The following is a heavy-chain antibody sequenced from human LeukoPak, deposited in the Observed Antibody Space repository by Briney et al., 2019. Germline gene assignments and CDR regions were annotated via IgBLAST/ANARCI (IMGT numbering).Heavy chain of an antibody. Sequence: GGSLRLSCAASGFTFSSYSMNWVRQASGKGLEWVSSISSSSSYIYYADSVKGRFTISRDNAKNSLYLQMNSLRAEDTAVYYCARAMGSWQWLARDAFDIWGQGTMVTVSS. CDR3: ARAMGSWQWLARDAFDI. CDR2: ISSSSSYI. CDR1: GFTFSSYS. V-gene: IGHV3-21*01. J-gene: IGHJ3*02. D-gene: IGHD6-19*01.